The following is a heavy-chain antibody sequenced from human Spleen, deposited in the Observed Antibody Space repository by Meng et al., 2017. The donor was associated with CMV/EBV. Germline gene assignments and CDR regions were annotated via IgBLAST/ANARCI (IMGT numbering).Heavy chain of an antibody. D-gene: IGHD6-13*01. Sequence: GESLKISCADSGFTFSSYAMSWVRQAPGKGLEWVSAISGSGVSTYYADSVKGRFTISRDNSKNTLYLQMNSLRVEDTALYYCASIGAGAHDYWGQGTLVTVSS. CDR1: GFTFSSYA. CDR3: ASIGAGAHDY. CDR2: ISGSGVST. V-gene: IGHV3-23*01. J-gene: IGHJ4*02.